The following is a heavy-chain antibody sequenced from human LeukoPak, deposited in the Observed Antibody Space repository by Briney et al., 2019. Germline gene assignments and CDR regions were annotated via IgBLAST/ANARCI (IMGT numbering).Heavy chain of an antibody. CDR3: ARDLGQYYDTSDNWFDP. D-gene: IGHD3-22*01. J-gene: IGHJ5*02. V-gene: IGHV3-74*03. CDR2: TDPNGIT. Sequence: GGSLRLSCAASGFTFSNSWMHWVRQAPGKGLVWVSRTDPNGITTYADSVKGRCTISRHNAKNTLNLQMNSLRAEDTAVYYCARDLGQYYDTSDNWFDPWGQGTLVTVSS. CDR1: GFTFSNSW.